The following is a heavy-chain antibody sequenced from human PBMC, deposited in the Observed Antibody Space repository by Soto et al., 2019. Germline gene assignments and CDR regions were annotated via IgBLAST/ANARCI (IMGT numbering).Heavy chain of an antibody. CDR1: GFTFSSYA. V-gene: IGHV3-30-3*01. Sequence: GGSLRLSCAASGFTFSSYAMHWVRQAPGKGLEWVAVISYDGSNKYYADSVKGRFTISRDNSKNTLYLQMNSLRAEDTAVYYCARSNLLYGDYSYYYYYGMDVWGQGTTVTVSS. D-gene: IGHD4-17*01. CDR2: ISYDGSNK. CDR3: ARSNLLYGDYSYYYYYGMDV. J-gene: IGHJ6*02.